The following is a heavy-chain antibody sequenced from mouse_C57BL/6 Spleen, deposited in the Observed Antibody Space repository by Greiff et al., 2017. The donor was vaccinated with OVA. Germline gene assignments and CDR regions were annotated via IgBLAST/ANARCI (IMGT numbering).Heavy chain of an antibody. V-gene: IGHV1-50*01. CDR3: ARRGHGSTWFAY. J-gene: IGHJ3*01. CDR2: IDPSDSYT. D-gene: IGHD1-1*01. CDR1: GYPFTSYW. Sequence: VKLQQPGAELVKPGASVKLSCKASGYPFTSYWMQWVKQRPGQGLEWIGEIDPSDSYTNYNQKFKGKATLTVDTSSSTAYMQLSSLTSEDSAVYYCARRGHGSTWFAYWGQGTLVTVSA.